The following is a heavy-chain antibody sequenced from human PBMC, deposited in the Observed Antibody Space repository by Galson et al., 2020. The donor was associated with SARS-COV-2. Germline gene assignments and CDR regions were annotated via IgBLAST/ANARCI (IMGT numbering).Heavy chain of an antibody. CDR2: IGMSSLDI. CDR3: AKQLSSSGGGDALDL. D-gene: IGHD1-26*01. J-gene: IGHJ3*01. Sequence: GGSLRLSCEASGFNFKTSGMTWVRQTPGRGLEWVASIGMSSLDIYYEDSVQGRFTISSDNAKTTVFLHLNALTAEDTGLYYCAKQLSSSGGGDALDLWGQGTMVIVS. CDR1: GFNFKTSG. V-gene: IGHV3-21*03.